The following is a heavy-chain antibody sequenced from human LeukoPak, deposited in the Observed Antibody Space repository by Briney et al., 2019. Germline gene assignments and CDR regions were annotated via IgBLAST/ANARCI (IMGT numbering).Heavy chain of an antibody. CDR1: GGSINSGNYH. CDR2: IYSSGNT. Sequence: SETLSLTCTVSGGSINSGNYHWIWIRQPAGKGLEWIGRIYSSGNTNYNPSLKSRVSISLDTSKNQFSLTLTSVTAADAAVYFCASAVYFGDLTVFDTWGQGTVVTVSS. V-gene: IGHV4-61*02. D-gene: IGHD3-10*01. J-gene: IGHJ4*02. CDR3: ASAVYFGDLTVFDT.